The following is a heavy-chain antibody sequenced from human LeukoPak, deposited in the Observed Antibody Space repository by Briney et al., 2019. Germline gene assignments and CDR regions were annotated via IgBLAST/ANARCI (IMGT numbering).Heavy chain of an antibody. V-gene: IGHV4-4*07. CDR1: GGSISSYY. CDR2: IYTSGST. D-gene: IGHD2-15*01. J-gene: IGHJ5*02. CDR3: ARDLGCSGGSCYWNWFDP. Sequence: ASETLSLTCTVSGGSISSYYWSWIRQPAGKGLDWIGRIYTSGSTNYNPSLKSRVTMSVDTSKNQFSLELSSVTAADTAVYYCARDLGCSGGSCYWNWFDPWGQGTLVTVSS.